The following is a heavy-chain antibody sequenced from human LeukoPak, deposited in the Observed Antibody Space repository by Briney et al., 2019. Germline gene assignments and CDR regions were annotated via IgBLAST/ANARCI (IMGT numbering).Heavy chain of an antibody. CDR1: GGSISSYY. V-gene: IGHV4-39*07. Sequence: SETLSLTCTVSGGSISSYYWSWIRQPPGKGLEWIGSIYYSGSTYYNPSLKSRVTISVDTSKNQFSLKLSSVTAADTAVYYCARAREDWFDPWGQGTLVTVSS. CDR2: IYYSGST. CDR3: ARAREDWFDP. J-gene: IGHJ5*02.